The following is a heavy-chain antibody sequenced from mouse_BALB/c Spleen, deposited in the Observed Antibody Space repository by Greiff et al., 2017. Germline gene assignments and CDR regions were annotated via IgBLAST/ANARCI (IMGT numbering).Heavy chain of an antibody. CDR2: ISSGSSTI. Sequence: EVKLVESGGGLVQPGGSRKLSCAASGFTFSSFGMHWVRQAPEKGLEWVAYISSGSSTIYYADTVKGRFTISRDNHKNTLFLQMTSLRSEDTDMYYCARQEGYRYDRSHYYAMDYWGQGTSVTGSS. CDR1: GFTFSSFG. V-gene: IGHV5-17*02. CDR3: ARQEGYRYDRSHYYAMDY. D-gene: IGHD2-14*01. J-gene: IGHJ4*01.